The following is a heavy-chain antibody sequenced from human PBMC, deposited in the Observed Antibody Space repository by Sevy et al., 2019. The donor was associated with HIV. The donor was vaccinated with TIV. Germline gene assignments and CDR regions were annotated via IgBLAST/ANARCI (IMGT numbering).Heavy chain of an antibody. J-gene: IGHJ6*03. CDR2: ITDSGST. V-gene: IGHV4-39*01. D-gene: IGHD2-15*01. CDR3: ARLRGGYGNGWFSYYMDV. Sequence: SETLSLTCSVTGGSIRRGDYFWGWIRQSPGKGLEWIGSITDSGSTYYNPSLKSRVTMSVDTSKNQFSLKLSSVTAADTAVHYCARLRGGYGNGWFSYYMDVWGQGTTVTVS. CDR1: GGSIRRGDYF.